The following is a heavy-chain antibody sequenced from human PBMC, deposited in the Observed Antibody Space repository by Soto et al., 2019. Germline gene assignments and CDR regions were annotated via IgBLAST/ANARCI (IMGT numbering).Heavy chain of an antibody. CDR3: ARVAITLIRGLKVDFYSMDV. D-gene: IGHD3-10*01. CDR2: ISVYNGNK. V-gene: IGHV1-18*01. J-gene: IGHJ6*02. CDR1: GYTFNNYG. Sequence: ASVKVSCKASGYTFNNYGITWVRQAPGQGLEWLGWISVYNGNKNYAKKVQGRVSMTADTSTSTAHMELRSLQSGDTAVYFCARVAITLIRGLKVDFYSMDVWGQGTKVTVSS.